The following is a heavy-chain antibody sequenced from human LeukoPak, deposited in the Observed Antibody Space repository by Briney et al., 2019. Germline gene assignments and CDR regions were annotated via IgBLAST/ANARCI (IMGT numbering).Heavy chain of an antibody. J-gene: IGHJ4*02. D-gene: IGHD4-17*01. CDR3: ARGFGYGDYADFDY. V-gene: IGHV1-2*02. CDR2: INPNSGGT. Sequence: ASVKVSCKASGYTFTGYYMHWVRQAPGQGLEWMGWINPNSGGTNYAQKFQGRVTMTRDTSISTAYMELSRLRSDDTAVYYCARGFGYGDYADFDYWGQGTLVTVSS. CDR1: GYTFTGYY.